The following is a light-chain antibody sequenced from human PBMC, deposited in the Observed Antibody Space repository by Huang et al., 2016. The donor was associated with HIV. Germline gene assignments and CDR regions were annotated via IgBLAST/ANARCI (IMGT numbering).Light chain of an antibody. V-gene: IGKV3-11*01. CDR2: DTS. CDR3: QQRSNWPIT. Sequence: EIVLTQSPATLSLSPGERATLSCRASQSVNNYLAWYQQKPGQAPRLLIYDTSKRATGIPARFSGSVSGTDFALTISSLEPDDFAVYYCQQRSNWPITFGQGTRLEIK. CDR1: QSVNNY. J-gene: IGKJ5*01.